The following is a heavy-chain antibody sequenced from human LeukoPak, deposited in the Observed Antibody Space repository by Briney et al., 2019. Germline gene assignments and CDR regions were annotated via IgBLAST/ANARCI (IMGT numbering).Heavy chain of an antibody. D-gene: IGHD3-22*01. Sequence: GGSLRLSCAASGFTFSSYWMSWVRQAPGKGLEWVANIKQDGSEKYYVDSVKGRFTISRDNAKNSLHLQMNSPRAEDTAVYYCARLSDSSGTPRSDYWGQGTLVTVSS. J-gene: IGHJ4*02. CDR2: IKQDGSEK. V-gene: IGHV3-7*03. CDR1: GFTFSSYW. CDR3: ARLSDSSGTPRSDY.